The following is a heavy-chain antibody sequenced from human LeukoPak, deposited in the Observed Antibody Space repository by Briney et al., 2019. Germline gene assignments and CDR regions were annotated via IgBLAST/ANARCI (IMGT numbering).Heavy chain of an antibody. D-gene: IGHD3-22*01. CDR2: IYHSRNT. J-gene: IGHJ4*02. Sequence: SETLSLTCVGSGYSINCGYYWGRIPQPPGKGLEWIGSIYHSRNTYYNPSLKRRVTISVDMSKNQFSLKLSSVTAADTAVYYCATHSSVYLSFDYWGQGTLVTVSS. CDR1: GYSINCGYY. CDR3: ATHSSVYLSFDY. V-gene: IGHV4-38-2*01.